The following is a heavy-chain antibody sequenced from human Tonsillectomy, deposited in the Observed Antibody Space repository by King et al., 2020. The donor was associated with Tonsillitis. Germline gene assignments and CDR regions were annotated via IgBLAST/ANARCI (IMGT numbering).Heavy chain of an antibody. CDR1: GYTLTELS. Sequence: VQLVQSGAEVKKPGASVKVSCKVSGYTLTELSMHWVRQAPGKGLEWMGGFDPEDGETIYAQKFQGRVTMTEDTSTDTAYMELSSRRSEDTAVYYCATEIWFGEGTISRYDYWGQGTLVTVSS. V-gene: IGHV1-24*01. J-gene: IGHJ4*02. CDR3: ATEIWFGEGTISRYDY. D-gene: IGHD3-10*01. CDR2: FDPEDGET.